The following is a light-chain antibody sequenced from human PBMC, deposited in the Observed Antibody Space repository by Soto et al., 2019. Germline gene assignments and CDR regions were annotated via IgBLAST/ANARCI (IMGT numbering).Light chain of an antibody. CDR2: DVS. CDR1: SSDVGGYNY. Sequence: QSVLTQPAFVSGSPGQSITISCTGTSSDVGGYNYVSWYQQHPGKAPKLMIYDVSNRPSGVSNRFSGSKSGNTASLTISGLRAEDEADYYCSSYTSSSTRVFGTGTKVTVL. V-gene: IGLV2-14*01. CDR3: SSYTSSSTRV. J-gene: IGLJ1*01.